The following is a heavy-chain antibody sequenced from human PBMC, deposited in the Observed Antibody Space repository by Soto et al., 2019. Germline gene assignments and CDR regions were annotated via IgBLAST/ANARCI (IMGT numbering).Heavy chain of an antibody. V-gene: IGHV3-74*01. CDR3: VTAVAGRPDY. J-gene: IGHJ4*01. CDR1: GFTFSSYW. D-gene: IGHD6-19*01. Sequence: GSLRLSCAASGFTFSSYWMHWVRQAPGKGLVWVSNIKSDGSITRYADSVKGRFTISRDNAKNTLYLQMNSLRAEDTAVYYCVTAVAGRPDYWGQGTLVTVSS. CDR2: IKSDGSIT.